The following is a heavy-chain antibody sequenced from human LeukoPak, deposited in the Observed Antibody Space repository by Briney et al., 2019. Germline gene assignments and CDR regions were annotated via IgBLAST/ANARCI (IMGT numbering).Heavy chain of an antibody. D-gene: IGHD6-19*01. J-gene: IGHJ5*02. CDR3: ARLIDGWYLDP. CDR1: GGSLSDYY. CDR2: IYYRGTT. V-gene: IGHV4-34*01. Sequence: SETLSLTCAVSGGSLSDYYCSWIRQPPGKGLEWIGDIYYRGTTNYNPSLNSRVTISLGTSKNQFSLKLSSMTAADTAVYYCARLIDGWYLDPWGQGTLVTVSS.